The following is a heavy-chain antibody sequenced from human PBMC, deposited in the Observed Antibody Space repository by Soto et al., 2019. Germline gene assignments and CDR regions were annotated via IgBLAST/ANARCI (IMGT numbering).Heavy chain of an antibody. CDR2: IYYGGST. D-gene: IGHD4-17*01. CDR3: ARSGGLRHIDY. V-gene: IGHV4-39*01. Sequence: QLQLQESGPGLVKPSETLSLTCTVSGDSISSRSYYWGWIRQPPGKGLEWIGRIYYGGSTDYNPSLKSRVTISVHTSKNQVSLKLTSGTAVDTAVHYCARSGGLRHIDYWGQGTVVNVSS. CDR1: GDSISSRSYY. J-gene: IGHJ4*02.